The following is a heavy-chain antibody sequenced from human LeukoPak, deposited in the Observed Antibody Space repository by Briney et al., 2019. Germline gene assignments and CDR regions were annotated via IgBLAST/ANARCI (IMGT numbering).Heavy chain of an antibody. J-gene: IGHJ6*02. CDR1: GGSFSGYY. V-gene: IGHV4-34*01. CDR2: INYNGST. D-gene: IGHD3-3*01. CDR3: ARDSHYDFWSGYHYYGMDV. Sequence: SETLSLTCAVYGGSFSGYYWSWIRQPPGKGLEWIGEINYNGSTNHNPSLKSRVTISGDTSKKQFSLKLSSVTAADTAVYYCARDSHYDFWSGYHYYGMDVWGQGTTVTVSS.